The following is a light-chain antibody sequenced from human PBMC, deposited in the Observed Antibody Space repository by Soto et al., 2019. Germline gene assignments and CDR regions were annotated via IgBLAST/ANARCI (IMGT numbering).Light chain of an antibody. V-gene: IGKV1-27*01. CDR3: QKYLSALWT. CDR1: QGISNY. J-gene: IGKJ1*01. Sequence: DIQMTQSPSSLSASVGDRVTITCRASQGISNYLAWYQQKPGKVPKLLVYAASTLHSGVPSRFSGSGSGTDFTLTISSLQPEDVAIYYCQKYLSALWTFGQGTKVETK. CDR2: AAS.